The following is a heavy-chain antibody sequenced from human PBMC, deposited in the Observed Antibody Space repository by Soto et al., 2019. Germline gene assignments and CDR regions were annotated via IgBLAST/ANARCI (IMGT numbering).Heavy chain of an antibody. CDR1: GYTFTSYG. J-gene: IGHJ1*01. V-gene: IGHV1-18*01. Sequence: ASVKVSCKASGYTFTSYGISWVRQAPGQGLEWMGWISANTGNTNYAQKLQGRVTMTTDTSTTTAYMELRSLRSDDTAVYYCASLYCRGGSCYLEYFQHWGQGTLVTVSS. D-gene: IGHD2-15*01. CDR3: ASLYCRGGSCYLEYFQH. CDR2: ISANTGNT.